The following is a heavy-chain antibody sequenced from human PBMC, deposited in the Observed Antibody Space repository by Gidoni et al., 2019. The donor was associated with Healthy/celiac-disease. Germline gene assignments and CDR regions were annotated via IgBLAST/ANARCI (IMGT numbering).Heavy chain of an antibody. D-gene: IGHD2-21*02. V-gene: IGHV3-48*02. Sequence: EVQLVESGGGLVQPGGSLRLSCAASGFPFSYYSMKGVRQAPGKGLEGVSYISSSSSTIYYADSVKGRFTISRDNAKNSLYLQMNSLRDEDTAVYYCERESPPDYYFDYWGQGTLVTVSS. CDR2: ISSSSSTI. CDR3: ERESPPDYYFDY. J-gene: IGHJ4*02. CDR1: GFPFSYYS.